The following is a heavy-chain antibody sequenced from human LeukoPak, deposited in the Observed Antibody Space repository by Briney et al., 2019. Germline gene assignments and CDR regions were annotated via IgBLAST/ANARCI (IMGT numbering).Heavy chain of an antibody. CDR3: AELGITMIGGV. Sequence: GGSLRLSCAASEFTVSSNYMSWVRQAPGKGLEWLSHISSSGSTIYYADSVKGRFTISRDNAKNSLYLQMNSLRAEDTAVYYCAELGITMIGGVWGKGTTVTISS. CDR1: EFTVSSNY. CDR2: ISSSGSTI. J-gene: IGHJ6*04. D-gene: IGHD3-10*02. V-gene: IGHV3-11*04.